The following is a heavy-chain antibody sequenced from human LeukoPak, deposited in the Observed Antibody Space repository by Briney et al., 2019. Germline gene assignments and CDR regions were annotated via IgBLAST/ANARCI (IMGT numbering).Heavy chain of an antibody. V-gene: IGHV1-69*06. CDR2: ITPIFGTA. J-gene: IGHJ4*02. CDR1: GGTFSSYA. CDR3: ARASSDDTAMATPFAY. D-gene: IGHD5-18*01. Sequence: SVKVSCKASGGTFSSYAISWVRQAPGQGLEWMGGITPIFGTANYVQKFQGRVTITADKSTSTALMELSRLRSEDTAIYYCARASSDDTAMATPFAYWGQGTLVTVSS.